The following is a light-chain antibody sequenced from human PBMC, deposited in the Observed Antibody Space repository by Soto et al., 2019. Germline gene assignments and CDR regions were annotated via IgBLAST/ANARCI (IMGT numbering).Light chain of an antibody. V-gene: IGKV2-28*01. CDR3: MQPLQSWT. J-gene: IGKJ1*01. CDR2: LGS. CDR1: QSLLHSNGYNY. Sequence: DIVMTQSPLSLPVTPGEPASISCRSSQSLLHSNGYNYLDWYLQKPGQSPQLLIYLGSNRASGVPDRFSGSGSGTDVTLKISRVEAEDVGVYYCMQPLQSWTFGQGTKVEMK.